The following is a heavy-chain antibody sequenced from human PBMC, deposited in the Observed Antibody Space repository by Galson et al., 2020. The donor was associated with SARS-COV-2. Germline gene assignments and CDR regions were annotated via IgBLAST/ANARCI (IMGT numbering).Heavy chain of an antibody. CDR2: IDNSGST. V-gene: IGHV4-34*01. CDR3: ARGTRTVNMVRVVIGEIYCLGY. CDR1: GGSFSNYY. Sequence: ETSETLSLTCAVYGGSFSNYYWTWIRQPPGKGLEWVGDIDNSGSTSYNPSLKSRVAIIVDPSKNKFSLKQRSVTAADAAVYYCARGTRTVNMVRVVIGEIYCLGYWGQGTLVIVSS. J-gene: IGHJ4*02. D-gene: IGHD3-22*01.